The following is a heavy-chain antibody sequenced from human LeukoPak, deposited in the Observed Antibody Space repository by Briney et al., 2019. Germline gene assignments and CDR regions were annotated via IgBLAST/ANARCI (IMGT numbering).Heavy chain of an antibody. V-gene: IGHV4-30-2*01. J-gene: IGHJ4*02. D-gene: IGHD3-10*01. CDR2: IYHSGGT. CDR3: AVSYGSGSYDY. Sequence: SETLSLTCAVSGGSISSGDYSWSWIRQPPGKGLEWIGYIYHSGGTYYNPSLKSRVTISVDRSKNQFSLKLNSVTAADTAVYFCAVSYGSGSYDYWGQGTLVTVSS. CDR1: GGSISSGDYS.